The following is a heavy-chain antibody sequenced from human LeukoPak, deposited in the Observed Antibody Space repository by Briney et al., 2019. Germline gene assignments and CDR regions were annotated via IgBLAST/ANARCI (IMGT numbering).Heavy chain of an antibody. CDR1: GFTFRDLY. CDR3: GRHCPGGVFDY. V-gene: IGHV3-11*01. D-gene: IGHD2-8*02. Sequence: GALRLSRAASGFTFRDLYISWIRQAPGQGLEWVSYISSNGSTISYADSVKGRFTISKDNPKNPRSPQMNRLRTEHTAVYYCGRHCPGGVFDYWGQGTLVTVSS. J-gene: IGHJ4*02. CDR2: ISSNGSTI.